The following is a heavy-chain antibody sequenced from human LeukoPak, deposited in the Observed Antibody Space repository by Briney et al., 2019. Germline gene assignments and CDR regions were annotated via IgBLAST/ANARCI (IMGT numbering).Heavy chain of an antibody. CDR1: GGSISSNNW. D-gene: IGHD6-13*01. J-gene: IGHJ4*02. V-gene: IGHV4-4*02. CDR3: ARGYTNTWAFEY. CDR2: IYYSGCT. Sequence: SETLSLTCAVSGGSISSNNWWSWVRQPPGKGLEWIGYIYYSGCTYYNPSLKSRVTISVDTSKNQFSLKLSSVTAADTAVYYCARGYTNTWAFEYWGQGILVTVSS.